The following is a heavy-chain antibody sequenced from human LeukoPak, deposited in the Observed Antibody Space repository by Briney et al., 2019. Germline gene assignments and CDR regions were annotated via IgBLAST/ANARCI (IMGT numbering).Heavy chain of an antibody. CDR1: GGTFSSYA. D-gene: IGHD2-15*01. V-gene: IGHV1-69*06. CDR2: STPISGAA. Sequence: SVKVSCKASGGTFSSYAISWVRQAPGQGLEWMGGSTPISGAANYAQKFQGRLTITADKSTSTAYMELRSLRSEDTAVYYCARDCGGGTCPFDYWGQGTLVTVSS. CDR3: ARDCGGGTCPFDY. J-gene: IGHJ4*02.